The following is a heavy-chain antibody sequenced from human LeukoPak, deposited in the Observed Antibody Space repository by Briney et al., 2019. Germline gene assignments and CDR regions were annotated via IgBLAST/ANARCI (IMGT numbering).Heavy chain of an antibody. D-gene: IGHD3-3*01. V-gene: IGHV1-58*02. Sequence: ASVKVSCEASGFTFTSSAMQWVRQARGQRLEWIGWIVVGSGNTNYAQKFQERVTITRDMSTSTAYMELSSLRSEDTAVYYCAADHGRFLDPYYFDYWGQGTLVTVSS. J-gene: IGHJ4*02. CDR2: IVVGSGNT. CDR3: AADHGRFLDPYYFDY. CDR1: GFTFTSSA.